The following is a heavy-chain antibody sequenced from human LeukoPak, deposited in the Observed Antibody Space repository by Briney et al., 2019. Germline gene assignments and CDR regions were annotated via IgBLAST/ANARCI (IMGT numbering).Heavy chain of an antibody. D-gene: IGHD2-2*01. J-gene: IGHJ4*02. Sequence: GGSLRLSCAASGFTFSIYAMSWVRQAPGKGLEWVSSITSNGAGTFYADSVNDRFTISRDNSKNTLYLQMNSLRAEDTAVYYCAKGADIVVVPAAYPVDYWGQGTLVTVSS. CDR1: GFTFSIYA. CDR3: AKGADIVVVPAAYPVDY. CDR2: ITSNGAGT. V-gene: IGHV3-23*01.